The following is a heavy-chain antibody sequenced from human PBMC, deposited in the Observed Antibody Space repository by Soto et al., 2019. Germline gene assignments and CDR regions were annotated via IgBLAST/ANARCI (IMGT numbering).Heavy chain of an antibody. Sequence: GGSLRLSCAASGFTFSSYAMSWVRQAPGKGLEWVSAISGSGGSTYYADSVKGRFTISRDNSKNTLYLQMNSLRAEDTAVYYCAKDYCSSTSCYSSVGAFDIWGQGTMVTVSS. CDR1: GFTFSSYA. CDR2: ISGSGGST. D-gene: IGHD2-2*02. V-gene: IGHV3-23*01. J-gene: IGHJ3*02. CDR3: AKDYCSSTSCYSSVGAFDI.